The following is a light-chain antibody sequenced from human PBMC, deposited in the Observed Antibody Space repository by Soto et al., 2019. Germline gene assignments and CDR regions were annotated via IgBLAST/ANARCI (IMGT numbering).Light chain of an antibody. J-gene: IGLJ1*01. CDR1: SSDVGGYNY. V-gene: IGLV2-8*01. CDR3: SSYVGTNSYV. CDR2: EVC. Sequence: QSALTQPPSASGSPGQSVTISCTGTSSDVGGYNYVSWYQQYPGKAPKLIIYEVCKRPSGVPDRFSGSKSGNTAALTVSGLQAEDEADYYCSSYVGTNSYVFGTGTQLTVL.